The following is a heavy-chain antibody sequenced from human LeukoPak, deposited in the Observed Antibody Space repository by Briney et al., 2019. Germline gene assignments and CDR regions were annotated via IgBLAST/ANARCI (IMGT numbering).Heavy chain of an antibody. V-gene: IGHV3-15*01. CDR1: AFTFSNAW. CDR2: IKSKTDGGTT. Sequence: GGSLRLSCAASAFTFSNAWMSWVRQAPGKGLEWVGRIKSKTDGGTTDYAAPVKGRFSISRDDSKNTVYLQMNSLKTEDTAVYYCTTVGRSSYYYMDVWGKGTTVTVSS. CDR3: TTVGRSSYYYMDV. J-gene: IGHJ6*03. D-gene: IGHD1-26*01.